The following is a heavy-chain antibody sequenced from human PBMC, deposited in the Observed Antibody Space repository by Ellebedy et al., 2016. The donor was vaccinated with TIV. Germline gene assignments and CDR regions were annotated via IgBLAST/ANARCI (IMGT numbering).Heavy chain of an antibody. J-gene: IGHJ4*02. Sequence: MPSETLSLTCAVSGVSISDYYWSWIRHPPGQGLVWVGYVYHTGIPNYNPSLRSRVTLAVDTPKNEFSLKLSSVTTADKAIYYCARDGVEDYFDYWGQGLLVTVSS. CDR3: ARDGVEDYFDY. V-gene: IGHV4-59*01. D-gene: IGHD3-10*01. CDR2: VYHTGIP. CDR1: GVSISDYY.